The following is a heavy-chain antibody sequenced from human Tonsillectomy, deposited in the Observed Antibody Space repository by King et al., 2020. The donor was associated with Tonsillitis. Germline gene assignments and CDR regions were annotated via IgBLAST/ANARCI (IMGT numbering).Heavy chain of an antibody. J-gene: IGHJ4*02. CDR3: ERSGGDYYGSGSHYNFFDY. Sequence: VQLQESGPGLVKPSGTLSLTCAVSGGSISSSNWWNWVRQPPGKGLEWIGEIHHSGSTNYNPSLKSRVTISVDKSKNQFPLKLSSVTAADTAVYYCERSGGDYYGSGSHYNFFDYWGQGTLVTVSS. CDR2: IHHSGST. V-gene: IGHV4-4*02. D-gene: IGHD3-10*01. CDR1: GGSISSSNW.